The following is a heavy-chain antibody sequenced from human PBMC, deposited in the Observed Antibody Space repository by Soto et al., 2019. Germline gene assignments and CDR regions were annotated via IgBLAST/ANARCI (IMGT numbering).Heavy chain of an antibody. Sequence: QVQLQESGPGLVKPSGTLSLTCAVSGGSISSSNWWSWVRQPPGKGLEWIGEIYHSGSTNYNPSLKSRVTISVDKSKNQFSLKLSSVTAADTVVYYCARHRGSSGWYDHGNWFDPWGQGTLVTVSS. CDR1: GGSISSSNW. J-gene: IGHJ5*02. CDR2: IYHSGST. D-gene: IGHD6-19*01. CDR3: ARHRGSSGWYDHGNWFDP. V-gene: IGHV4-4*02.